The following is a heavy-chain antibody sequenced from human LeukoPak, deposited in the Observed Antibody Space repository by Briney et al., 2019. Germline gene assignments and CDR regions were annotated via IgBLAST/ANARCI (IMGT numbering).Heavy chain of an antibody. Sequence: NSGGSLRLSCAASGFIFSSYGMHWVRQAPGKGLEWVSSISSSSSYIYYADSVKGRFTISRDNAKNSLYLQMNSLRAEDTAVYYCAKYYDILTGYSPWFDPWGQGTLVTVSS. V-gene: IGHV3-21*01. CDR1: GFIFSSYG. J-gene: IGHJ5*02. CDR2: ISSSSSYI. CDR3: AKYYDILTGYSPWFDP. D-gene: IGHD3-9*01.